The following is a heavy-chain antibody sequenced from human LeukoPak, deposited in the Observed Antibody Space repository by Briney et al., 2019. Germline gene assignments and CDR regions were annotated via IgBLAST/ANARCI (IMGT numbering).Heavy chain of an antibody. J-gene: IGHJ4*02. CDR3: ARGRNYYDSSGFDY. D-gene: IGHD3-22*01. CDR2: ISSSGSTI. CDR1: GFTFRSYE. V-gene: IGHV3-48*03. Sequence: TGGSLRLSCAASGFTFRSYEMHWVRQAPGKGLEWVSYISSSGSTIYYADSVKGRFTISRDNSKNTLYLQMNSLRAEDTAVYSCARGRNYYDSSGFDYWGQGTLVTVSS.